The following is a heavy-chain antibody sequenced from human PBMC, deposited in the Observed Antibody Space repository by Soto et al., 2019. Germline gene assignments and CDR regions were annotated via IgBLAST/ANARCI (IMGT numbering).Heavy chain of an antibody. CDR2: IYDSGST. J-gene: IGHJ2*01. D-gene: IGHD4-17*01. CDR1: GGSISGGVGGLYY. V-gene: IGHV4-30-4*01. Sequence: QLQLRESGPGLVKPSETLSLTCTVSGGSISGGVGGLYYWSWIRQPPGKGLEWIGYIYDSGSTYFHPSPKSRISISVDTSKNQFSLRLSSVTAADTAVYYCAREVIPLTTDWYFDLWGRGTLVTVSS. CDR3: AREVIPLTTDWYFDL.